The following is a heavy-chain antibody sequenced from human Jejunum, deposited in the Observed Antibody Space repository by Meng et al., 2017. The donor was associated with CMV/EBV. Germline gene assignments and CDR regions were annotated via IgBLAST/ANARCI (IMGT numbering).Heavy chain of an antibody. D-gene: IGHD1-26*01. CDR1: TFSNSW. Sequence: TFSNSWMHWVRRAPGKGLVWVSRINGDGGGITYADSVKGRFTISRDNAKNTLWLQMNTLRPEDTAVYYCASRVGVVGATHGACDIWGPGTMVTVSS. V-gene: IGHV3-74*01. CDR2: INGDGGGI. CDR3: ASRVGVVGATHGACDI. J-gene: IGHJ3*02.